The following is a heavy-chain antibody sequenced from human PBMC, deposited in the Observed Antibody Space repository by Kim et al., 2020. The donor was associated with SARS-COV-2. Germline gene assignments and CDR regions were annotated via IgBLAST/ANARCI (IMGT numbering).Heavy chain of an antibody. J-gene: IGHJ4*01. CDR1: GGSISSSSYY. D-gene: IGHD2-8*01. CDR3: ARSQGRTLYARSYFDY. V-gene: IGHV4-39*07. Sequence: SETLSLTCTVSGGSISSSSYYWGWIRQPPGKGLEWIGSIYYSGSTYYNPSLKSRVTISVDTSKNQFSLKLSSVTAADTAVYYCARSQGRTLYARSYFDY. CDR2: IYYSGST.